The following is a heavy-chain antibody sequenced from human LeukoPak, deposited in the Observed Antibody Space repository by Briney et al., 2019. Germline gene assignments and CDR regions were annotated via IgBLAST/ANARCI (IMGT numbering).Heavy chain of an antibody. CDR3: ARGRDNYGSGDS. V-gene: IGHV4-61*08. J-gene: IGHJ4*02. CDR2: MYYDGTS. D-gene: IGHD3-10*01. Sequence: SETLSLTCTVSGGSVSSGGYYWNWIRQPPGKGLECLGYMYYDGTSNYNPSRKSRVTISIDSSKNQFSLRLSSVTAADTAVYYCARGRDNYGSGDSWGQGSLVTVSS. CDR1: GGSVSSGGYY.